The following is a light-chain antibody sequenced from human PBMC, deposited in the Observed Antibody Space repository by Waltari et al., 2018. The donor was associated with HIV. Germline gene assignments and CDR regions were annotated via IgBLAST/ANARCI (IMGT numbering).Light chain of an antibody. CDR1: TPNIGADYD. CDR3: QSYDITLSASVV. CDR2: GNK. V-gene: IGLV1-40*01. Sequence: QSVLTQPPSVSGAPGQRVTISCTGSTPNIGADYDVHWYQQIPGTAPKPLIAGNKNRPSGVPDRFSASKSGTSASLTITGLQAEDEADYFCQSYDITLSASVVFGGGTKLTVL. J-gene: IGLJ2*01.